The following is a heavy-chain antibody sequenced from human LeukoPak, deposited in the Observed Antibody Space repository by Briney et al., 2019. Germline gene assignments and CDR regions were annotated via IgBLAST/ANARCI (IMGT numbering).Heavy chain of an antibody. D-gene: IGHD2-2*02. CDR1: GFTFSSYS. CDR3: ARAVPDAITPRGY. J-gene: IGHJ4*02. CDR2: ISSSSSTI. V-gene: IGHV3-48*01. Sequence: SGGSLRLSCAASGFTFSSYSMNWVRQALGKGLEWVSYISSSSSTIYYADSVKGRFTISGDNAKNSLYLQMNSLRAEDTAVYYCARAVPDAITPRGYWGQGTLVTVSS.